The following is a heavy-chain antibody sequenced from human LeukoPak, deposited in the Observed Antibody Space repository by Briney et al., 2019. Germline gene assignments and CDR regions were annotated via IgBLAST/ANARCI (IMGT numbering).Heavy chain of an antibody. Sequence: PGGSLRLSCAASGFTFSDYAMSWVRHAAGKGLEWVSGISDTGRRTYYTDSVQGRFTISRDESKKTVYLLMNTLRAEDTAVYFCARHDSFIPYWGQGTLVTVSS. CDR1: GFTFSDYA. D-gene: IGHD3-16*02. CDR2: ISDTGRRT. V-gene: IGHV3-23*01. CDR3: ARHDSFIPY. J-gene: IGHJ4*02.